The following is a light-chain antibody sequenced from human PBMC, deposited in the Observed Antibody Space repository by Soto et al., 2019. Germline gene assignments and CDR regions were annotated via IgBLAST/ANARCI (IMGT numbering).Light chain of an antibody. CDR2: HVT. CDR1: SGDIGHHDY. J-gene: IGLJ1*01. CDR3: CSLTTSHTYV. Sequence: QSALTQPASVSGSPGQSITISCTGTSGDIGHHDYVSWYQQHPGKAPKLMIYHVTYRPSGVSNRYSGSKSGNSASLTISGLQADDEADYYCCSLTTSHTYVFGSGTKVTVL. V-gene: IGLV2-14*03.